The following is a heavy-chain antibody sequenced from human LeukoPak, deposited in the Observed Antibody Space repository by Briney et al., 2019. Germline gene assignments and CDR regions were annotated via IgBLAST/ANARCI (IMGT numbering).Heavy chain of an antibody. CDR2: ISSSGSTI. CDR1: GFTFSSYE. V-gene: IGHV3-48*03. D-gene: IGHD3-10*01. J-gene: IGHJ4*02. CDR3: ARETYGSGSYSYFAY. Sequence: GGSLRLSCAASGFTFSSYEMNWVRQAPGKGLEWVSYISSSGSTIHYADSVKGRFTISRDNAKNSLYLQMNSLRAEDTAVYYCARETYGSGSYSYFAYWGQGTLVTVSS.